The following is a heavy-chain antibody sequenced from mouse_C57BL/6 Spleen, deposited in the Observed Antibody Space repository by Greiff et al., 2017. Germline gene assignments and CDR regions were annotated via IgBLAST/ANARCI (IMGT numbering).Heavy chain of an antibody. J-gene: IGHJ3*01. D-gene: IGHD2-4*01. Sequence: EVQGVESGGGLVKPGGSLKLSCAASGFTFSSYTMSWVRQTPEKRLEWVATISGVGGNTYYPDSVKGRFTISRDNAKNTLYLQMSSLRSEDTALYYCARLYYDYPFAYWGQGTLVTVSA. V-gene: IGHV5-9*01. CDR2: ISGVGGNT. CDR3: ARLYYDYPFAY. CDR1: GFTFSSYT.